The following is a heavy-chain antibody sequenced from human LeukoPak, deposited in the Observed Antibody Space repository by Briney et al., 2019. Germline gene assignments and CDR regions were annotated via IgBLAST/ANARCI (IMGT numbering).Heavy chain of an antibody. V-gene: IGHV3-23*01. D-gene: IGHD3-16*02. Sequence: GGSLRLSCAASGFTFTSYAMSWVRQAPGKGLEWVSAISDSGGSTYYADSVKSRFTISRDNSKNPLHLQTNSLRAEDTAVYYCAKGEKTRPFGGVIDYWGQGTLVTVSS. CDR3: AKGEKTRPFGGVIDY. J-gene: IGHJ4*02. CDR1: GFTFTSYA. CDR2: ISDSGGST.